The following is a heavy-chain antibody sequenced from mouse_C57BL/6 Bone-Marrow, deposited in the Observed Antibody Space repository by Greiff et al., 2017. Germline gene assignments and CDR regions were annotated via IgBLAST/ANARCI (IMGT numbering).Heavy chain of an antibody. CDR3: ARGGNYLFAY. V-gene: IGHV5-17*01. D-gene: IGHD2-1*01. Sequence: EVKLVESGGGLVKPGGSLKLSCAASGFTFSDYGMHWVRQAPEKGLEWVAYISSGSSTIYYADTVKGRFTISRDNAKNTLFLQMTSLRSEDTAMYYCARGGNYLFAYWGQGTTLTVSS. J-gene: IGHJ2*01. CDR1: GFTFSDYG. CDR2: ISSGSSTI.